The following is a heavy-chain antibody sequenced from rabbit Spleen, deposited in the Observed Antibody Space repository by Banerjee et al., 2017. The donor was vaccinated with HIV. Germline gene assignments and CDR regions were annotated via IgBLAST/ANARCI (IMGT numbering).Heavy chain of an antibody. V-gene: IGHV1S40*01. Sequence: QSLEESGGDLVKPGASLTLTCTASGVSFSISSYMCWVRQAPGKGLEWIACIDSGSSGFTYFATWVKGRFTCSKTSSTTVTLQMTRLTAADTATYFCARDTSSSFSSYGMDLWGPGTLVTVS. D-gene: IGHD1-1*01. J-gene: IGHJ6*01. CDR2: IDSGSSGFT. CDR1: GVSFSISSY. CDR3: ARDTSSSFSSYGMDL.